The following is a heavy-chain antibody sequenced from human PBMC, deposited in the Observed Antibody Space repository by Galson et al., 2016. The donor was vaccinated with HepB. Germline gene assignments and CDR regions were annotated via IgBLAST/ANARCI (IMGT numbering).Heavy chain of an antibody. CDR2: IKEGGSKA. CDR3: ARYGDEAGWNFHQ. V-gene: IGHV3-7*03. CDR1: GFTFSSFW. J-gene: IGHJ1*01. Sequence: SLRLSCAASGFTFSSFWMNWVRQAPGKGLEWVASIKEGGSKAFYADSVKGRFTISRDNVENSLSLQMNSLRAEDTAVFYCARYGDEAGWNFHQWGQGTLVTVSS. D-gene: IGHD6-19*01.